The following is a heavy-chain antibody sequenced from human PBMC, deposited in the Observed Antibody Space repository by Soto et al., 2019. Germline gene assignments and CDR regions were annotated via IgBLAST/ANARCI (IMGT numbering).Heavy chain of an antibody. J-gene: IGHJ4*02. CDR1: GGSMISYY. D-gene: IGHD3-10*01. CDR2: IYYAGST. V-gene: IGHV4-59*12. CDR3: ARDRPGSQHYFDY. Sequence: PSQTLSLTCTVSGGSMISYYWGWIRQPPGRGLEWIGFIYYAGSTKYNPSLNSRVTISVDTSKNTVYLQMNSLRDEDTAVYYCARDRPGSQHYFDYWGQGNMVTVSS.